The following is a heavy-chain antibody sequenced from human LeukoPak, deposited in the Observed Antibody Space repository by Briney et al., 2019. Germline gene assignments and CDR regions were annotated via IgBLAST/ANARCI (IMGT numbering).Heavy chain of an antibody. CDR1: GFTFSSYS. V-gene: IGHV3-21*01. CDR2: ITSNSDYL. Sequence: GGSLRLSCAASGFTFSSYSMNWVRQAPGKGLEWVSGITSNSDYLYYADSMKGRFTISRDNAKNSLYLQMNSLRAEDTAVYYCGRGLPAAFDQLDYGGKGPLVTASS. CDR3: GRGLPAAFDQLDY. D-gene: IGHD2-2*01. J-gene: IGHJ4*02.